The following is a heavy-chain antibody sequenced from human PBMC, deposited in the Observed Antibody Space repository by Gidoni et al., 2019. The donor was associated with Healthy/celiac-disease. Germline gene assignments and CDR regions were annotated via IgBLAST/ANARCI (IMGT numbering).Heavy chain of an antibody. V-gene: IGHV3-23*01. CDR1: AFTFSRYA. Sequence: EVHLLESGGGLVQPVGSLRLSCAASAFTFSRYAMSWVRQAPGTGRGWVSGISGSGGSTYYADSVKGRFTISRDNSKNTLYLKMNSLRAEDTAVEYCAKGILDTAMVVHFDYWGQGTLVTVSS. CDR2: ISGSGGST. J-gene: IGHJ4*02. CDR3: AKGILDTAMVVHFDY. D-gene: IGHD5-18*01.